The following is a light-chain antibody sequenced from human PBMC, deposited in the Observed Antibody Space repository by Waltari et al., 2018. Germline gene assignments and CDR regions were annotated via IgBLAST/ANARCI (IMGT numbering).Light chain of an antibody. V-gene: IGKV4-1*01. CDR3: QHYYTSPPT. J-gene: IGKJ4*01. Sequence: DIVMTQSPDSLAVSLGERATINCTSSQSVLSSSDNKNYLAWYQQKPGQPPKLFIYWSSTRESGVPDRFSGSGSGTDFALTISSLQAEDAAVYYCQHYYTSPPTFGGGTKVEIK. CDR2: WSS. CDR1: QSVLSSSDNKNY.